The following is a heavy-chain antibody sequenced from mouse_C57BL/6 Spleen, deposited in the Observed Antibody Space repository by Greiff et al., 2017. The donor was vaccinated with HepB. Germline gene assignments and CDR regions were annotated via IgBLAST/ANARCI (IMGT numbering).Heavy chain of an antibody. V-gene: IGHV5-17*01. D-gene: IGHD1-1*01. CDR1: GFTFSDYG. CDR3: ARALYYYGSPWYFDV. CDR2: ISSGSSTI. J-gene: IGHJ1*03. Sequence: EVQRVESGGGLVKPGGSLKLSCAASGFTFSDYGMHWVRQAPEKGLEWVAYISSGSSTIYYADTVKGRFTISRDNAKNTLFLQMTSLRSEDTAMYYWARALYYYGSPWYFDVWGTGTTVTVSS.